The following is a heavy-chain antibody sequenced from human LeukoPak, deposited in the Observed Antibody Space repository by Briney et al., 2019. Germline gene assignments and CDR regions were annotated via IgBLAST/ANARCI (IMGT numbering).Heavy chain of an antibody. J-gene: IGHJ4*02. D-gene: IGHD3-10*01. CDR2: ISWSSSYI. CDR1: GFVFRSYN. CDR3: ARSRAIWFGELVY. V-gene: IGHV3-21*06. Sequence: GGSLRLSCAASGFVFRSYNMDWVRQAPGKGLEWVSSISWSSSYIYYADSVKGRFTISRDNAKNTLYLQMNSLRAEDTAVYYCARSRAIWFGELVYWGQGTLVTVSS.